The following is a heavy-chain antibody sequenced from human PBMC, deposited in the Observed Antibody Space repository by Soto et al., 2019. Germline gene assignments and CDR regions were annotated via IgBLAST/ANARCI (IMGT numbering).Heavy chain of an antibody. D-gene: IGHD5-12*01. Sequence: SETLSLTCAVYGGSFSGYYWSWIRQPPGKGLEWIGEINHSGSTNYNPSLKSRVTISVDTSKNQFSLKLSSVTAADTAVYYCARAGVATIYPGNNWFDPWGQGTLVT. CDR2: INHSGST. J-gene: IGHJ5*02. CDR1: GGSFSGYY. V-gene: IGHV4-34*01. CDR3: ARAGVATIYPGNNWFDP.